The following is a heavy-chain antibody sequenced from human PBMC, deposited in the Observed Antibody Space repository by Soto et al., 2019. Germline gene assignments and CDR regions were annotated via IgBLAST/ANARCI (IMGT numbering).Heavy chain of an antibody. Sequence: EVQLLESGGGLVQPGGSLRLSCAASGFTFSSYAMSWVRQAPGKGLEWVSAISGSGGSTYYADSVKGRFTISRDNSKNTLYLQMNSPRAEDTAVYYCTTDWGSGDHYIRAFDLWGQGTMVTVSS. J-gene: IGHJ3*01. CDR2: ISGSGGST. D-gene: IGHD3-16*01. CDR3: TTDWGSGDHYIRAFDL. V-gene: IGHV3-23*01. CDR1: GFTFSSYA.